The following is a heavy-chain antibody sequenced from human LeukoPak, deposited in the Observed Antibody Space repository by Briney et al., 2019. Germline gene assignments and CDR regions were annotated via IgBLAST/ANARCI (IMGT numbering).Heavy chain of an antibody. Sequence: PGGSLRLSCAASGFTFSRYAMSWVRQAPGKGLEWVSFISGSGESTNYADSVRGRFTISRDNSKSTLYLQMNSLRAEDTAVYYCAKGPGPYSCYYMDVWGKGTTVTVSS. CDR2: ISGSGEST. CDR3: AKGPGPYSCYYMDV. V-gene: IGHV3-23*01. CDR1: GFTFSRYA. J-gene: IGHJ6*03.